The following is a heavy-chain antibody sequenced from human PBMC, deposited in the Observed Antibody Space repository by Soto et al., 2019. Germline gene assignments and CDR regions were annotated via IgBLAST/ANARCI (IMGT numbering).Heavy chain of an antibody. CDR2: ISLYSDGT. D-gene: IGHD2-2*01. V-gene: IGHV1-18*01. CDR3: ARVVPGAEAWFGP. J-gene: IGHJ5*02. CDR1: CYTFSNYG. Sequence: SVKVSCKTSCYTFSNYGITWVRQAPGQPLEWLGWISLYSDGTNYAQKFQGRVSMTTDTSTTTAYMELRSLRSDDTAVYYCARVVPGAEAWFGPWGQGTLVTVSS.